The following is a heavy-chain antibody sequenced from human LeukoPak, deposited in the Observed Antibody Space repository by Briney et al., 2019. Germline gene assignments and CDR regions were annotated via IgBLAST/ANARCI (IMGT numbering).Heavy chain of an antibody. Sequence: ASVKVSCKASGYSFSNYAINWVRQAPGQGPEWMGWINTNTGNPTYAQGFTGRFVFSLDTSVSTAYLQINSLQAEDTAVYYCARNNADGEGRFGYWGQGTLVAVSS. V-gene: IGHV7-4-1*02. CDR2: INTNTGNP. CDR3: ARNNADGEGRFGY. CDR1: GYSFSNYA. J-gene: IGHJ4*02. D-gene: IGHD3-10*01.